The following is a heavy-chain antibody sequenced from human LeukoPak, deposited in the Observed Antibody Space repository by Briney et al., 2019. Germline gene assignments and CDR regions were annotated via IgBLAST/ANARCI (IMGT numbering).Heavy chain of an antibody. Sequence: ASVKVSCKXSGGTFNSYAISWVRQAPGQGLEWMGGIIPIFATTNHAQKFQGRVTITADKSTSTAYMELSSLRSEDTAVYYCAQDIVATIGWGQGTMVTVSS. CDR1: GGTFNSYA. CDR2: IIPIFATT. D-gene: IGHD5-12*01. CDR3: AQDIVATIG. V-gene: IGHV1-69*06. J-gene: IGHJ3*01.